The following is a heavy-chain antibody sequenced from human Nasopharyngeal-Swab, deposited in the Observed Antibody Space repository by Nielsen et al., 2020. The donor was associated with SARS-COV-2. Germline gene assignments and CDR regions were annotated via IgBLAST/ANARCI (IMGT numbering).Heavy chain of an antibody. J-gene: IGHJ6*02. D-gene: IGHD3-3*01. V-gene: IGHV4-61*01. Sequence: SETLSLTCTVSGGSVSSGSYYWSWIRQPPGKGLEWIGYIYYSGSTNYNPSLKSRVTISVDKSKNQFSLKLSSVTAADTAVYYCARTQYDFWSGYRYYYYGMDVWGQGTTVTVSS. CDR1: GGSVSSGSYY. CDR2: IYYSGST. CDR3: ARTQYDFWSGYRYYYYGMDV.